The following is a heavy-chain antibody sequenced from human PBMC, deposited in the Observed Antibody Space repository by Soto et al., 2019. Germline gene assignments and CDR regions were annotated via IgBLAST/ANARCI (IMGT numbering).Heavy chain of an antibody. Sequence: SGPTLVNPTQTLTLTCSFSGFSLSTSGVGVGWIRQPPGKAPEWLGIIYWNDDKRYSLSLKTRVTITKDTSRNQVVLIMTSVEADDTATYYCAHDTSGWRWLPDVWGQGTTVTVSS. CDR3: AHDTSGWRWLPDV. D-gene: IGHD2-21*01. CDR1: GFSLSTSGVG. J-gene: IGHJ6*02. CDR2: IYWNDDK. V-gene: IGHV2-5*01.